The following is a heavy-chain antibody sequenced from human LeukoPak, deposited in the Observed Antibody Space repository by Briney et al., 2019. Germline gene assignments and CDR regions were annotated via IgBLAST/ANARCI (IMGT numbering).Heavy chain of an antibody. Sequence: GALVKVSCKASGYTFTSWGISWVRQAPGQGLEWMGWISAYNGNTNYAQKLQGRVTMTTDTSTSTAYMELRSLRSDDTAVYYCARDLLEWLRLGEVFDYWGQGTLVTVSS. CDR2: ISAYNGNT. CDR3: ARDLLEWLRLGEVFDY. CDR1: GYTFTSWG. V-gene: IGHV1-18*01. D-gene: IGHD5-12*01. J-gene: IGHJ4*02.